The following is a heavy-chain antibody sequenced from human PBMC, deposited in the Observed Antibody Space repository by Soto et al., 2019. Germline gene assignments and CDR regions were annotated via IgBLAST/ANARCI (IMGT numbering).Heavy chain of an antibody. CDR3: AKEQYDSSCYYRNWFDP. CDR2: RAYDGSNK. Sequence: QVQLVESGGGVVQPGRSLRLSCAASGFTFSSYGMHWVRQAPGKGLEWVAVRAYDGSNKYYADSVKGRFTISRDNCKEPLYMQMNSLSAEYTAVYYCAKEQYDSSCYYRNWFDPWGQGTLVTVSS. D-gene: IGHD3-22*01. CDR1: GFTFSSYG. J-gene: IGHJ5*02. V-gene: IGHV3-30*18.